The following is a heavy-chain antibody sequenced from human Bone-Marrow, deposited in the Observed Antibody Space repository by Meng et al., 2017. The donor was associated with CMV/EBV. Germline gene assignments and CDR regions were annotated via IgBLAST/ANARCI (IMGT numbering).Heavy chain of an antibody. Sequence: SETLSLTCTVSGGSISSGDYYWSWIRQPPGKGLEWIGYIYYSGSTYYNPSLKSRVTISVDTSKNQFSLKLSSVTAADTAVYYCARVGYCTNGLCLYPSFFDYWGQGTLVTVSS. CDR3: ARVGYCTNGLCLYPSFFDY. CDR2: IYYSGST. CDR1: GGSISSGDYY. J-gene: IGHJ4*02. V-gene: IGHV4-30-4*08. D-gene: IGHD2-8*01.